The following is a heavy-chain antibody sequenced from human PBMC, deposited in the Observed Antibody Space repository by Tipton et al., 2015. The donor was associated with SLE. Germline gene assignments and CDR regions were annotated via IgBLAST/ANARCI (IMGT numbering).Heavy chain of an antibody. CDR1: GGSISSYY. D-gene: IGHD7-27*01. V-gene: IGHV4-59*01. Sequence: TLSLTCTVSGGSISSYYWSWIRQPPGKGLEWIGYIYYSGSTNYNPSLKSRVIISVDTSKNQFSLKLSSVTAADTAVYYCARVPNWGSGRDAFDIWGQGTMVSVSS. CDR3: ARVPNWGSGRDAFDI. CDR2: IYYSGST. J-gene: IGHJ3*02.